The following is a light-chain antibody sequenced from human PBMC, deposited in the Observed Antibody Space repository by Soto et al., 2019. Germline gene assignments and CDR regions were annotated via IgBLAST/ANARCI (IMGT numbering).Light chain of an antibody. V-gene: IGLV2-14*01. CDR2: DVS. CDR3: GSYASSSTLYV. CDR1: SSDVDGYNY. J-gene: IGLJ1*01. Sequence: QSVLTQPASVSGSPGQSITISCTGTSSDVDGYNYVSWYQQHSGRAPKLMIYDVSNRPSGVSNRFSGSKSGNTASLTISGLQAEDEADYYCGSYASSSTLYVFGTGTKVTVL.